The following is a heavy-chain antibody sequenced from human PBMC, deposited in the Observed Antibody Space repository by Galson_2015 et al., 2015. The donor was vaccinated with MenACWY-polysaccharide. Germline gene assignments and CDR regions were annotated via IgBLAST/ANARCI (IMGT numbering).Heavy chain of an antibody. J-gene: IGHJ4*02. V-gene: IGHV3-7*01. CDR1: GFTFSSYW. CDR2: IKQDGSEK. Sequence: SLRLSCAASGFTFSSYWMSWVRQAPGKGLEWVANIKQDGSEKYYVDSVKGRFTISRDNAKNSLYLQMNSLRAEDTAVYYCARDRKGYYDSSGYYPYWGQGTLVTVSP. CDR3: ARDRKGYYDSSGYYPY. D-gene: IGHD3-22*01.